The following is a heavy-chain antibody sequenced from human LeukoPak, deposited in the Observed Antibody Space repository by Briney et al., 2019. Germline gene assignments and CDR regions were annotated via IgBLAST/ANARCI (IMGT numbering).Heavy chain of an antibody. V-gene: IGHV3-23*01. J-gene: IGHJ4*02. CDR2: ITASGGNT. Sequence: GGSLRLSCAASGFTFSSYAMGWVRQAPGKGLEWVSAITASGGNTYYADSVKGRFTISRDNSKNTLYLQVNSLRAEDTAVYYCAKEGSYYDFWSGSDSWGQGTLVTVSS. D-gene: IGHD3-3*01. CDR3: AKEGSYYDFWSGSDS. CDR1: GFTFSSYA.